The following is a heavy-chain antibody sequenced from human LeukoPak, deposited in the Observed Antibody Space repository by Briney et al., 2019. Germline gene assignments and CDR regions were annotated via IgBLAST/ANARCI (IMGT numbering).Heavy chain of an antibody. Sequence: SETLSLTCVVSGDSISSGGYSWSWIRQTPGKGLEWIAYIHDSGSTYNNPSLKSRLSISIDTSKNQFSLKLNSVTAADTAVYYCARVAETTGDNWFDPWGQGTLVTVSS. J-gene: IGHJ5*02. D-gene: IGHD1-14*01. CDR2: IHDSGST. V-gene: IGHV4-30-4*07. CDR1: GDSISSGGYS. CDR3: ARVAETTGDNWFDP.